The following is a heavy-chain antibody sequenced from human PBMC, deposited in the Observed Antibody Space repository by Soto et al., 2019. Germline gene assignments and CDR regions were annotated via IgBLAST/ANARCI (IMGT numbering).Heavy chain of an antibody. Sequence: QVQLQQWGAGLLKPSETLSLTCAVYGGSFSGYYWSWIRQPPGKGLEWIGEINDSGSTNYNPSLKSRVTISVDTSKNQFSLKLSSVTAADTAVYYCARTYKVGATSGWFDPWGQGTLVTVSS. V-gene: IGHV4-34*01. CDR3: ARTYKVGATSGWFDP. CDR1: GGSFSGYY. D-gene: IGHD1-26*01. J-gene: IGHJ5*02. CDR2: INDSGST.